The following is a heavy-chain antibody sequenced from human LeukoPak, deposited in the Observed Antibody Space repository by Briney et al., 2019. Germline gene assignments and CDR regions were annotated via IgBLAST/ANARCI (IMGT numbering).Heavy chain of an antibody. J-gene: IGHJ4*02. CDR2: IYNRGST. Sequence: SETLSLTCTVSGGSISSGDYYWSWLRQPPGKGLEWIGYIYNRGSTNYNPSLKSRVTISVDTSKNQFSLKLNSVTATDTAVYYCARHYGPWGQGTLVTVSS. CDR3: ARHYGP. V-gene: IGHV4-30-4*01. CDR1: GGSISSGDYY. D-gene: IGHD3-16*01.